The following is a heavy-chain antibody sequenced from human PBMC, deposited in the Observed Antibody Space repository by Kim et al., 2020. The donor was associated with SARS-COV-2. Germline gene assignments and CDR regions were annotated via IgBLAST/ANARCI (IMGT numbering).Heavy chain of an antibody. J-gene: IGHJ6*02. CDR1: GGTFSSYA. CDR3: ARDIGLDILTGYYYYYGMDV. Sequence: SVKVSCKASGGTFSSYAISWVRQAPGQGLEWMGGIIPIFGTANYAQKFQGRVTITADESTSTAYMELSSLRSEDTAVYYCARDIGLDILTGYYYYYGMDVWGQGTTVTVSS. CDR2: IIPIFGTA. V-gene: IGHV1-69*13. D-gene: IGHD3-9*01.